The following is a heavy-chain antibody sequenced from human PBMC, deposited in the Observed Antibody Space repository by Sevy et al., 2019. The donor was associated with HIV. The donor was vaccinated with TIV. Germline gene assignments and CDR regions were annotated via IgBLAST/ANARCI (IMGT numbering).Heavy chain of an antibody. CDR2: ISHSGST. J-gene: IGHJ5*02. Sequence: SETLSLTCTVSRDSISSSFWSWIRQPPGKGLEWIGYISHSGSTNYSPSLKSRVTISVDTSKNQFSLKVNSVTAADTAVYYCTRDFYDNRPRGFDPWGQGILVTVSS. V-gene: IGHV4-59*01. CDR3: TRDFYDNRPRGFDP. D-gene: IGHD3-22*01. CDR1: RDSISSSF.